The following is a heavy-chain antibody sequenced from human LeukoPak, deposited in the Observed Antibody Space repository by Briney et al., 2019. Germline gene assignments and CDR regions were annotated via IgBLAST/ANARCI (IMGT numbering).Heavy chain of an antibody. Sequence: GGSLRLSCAASGFTFSSYAMSWVRQAPGKGLEWVSAISGSGGSTYYADSVKGRFTISRDNSKNTLYLQMNSLRAEDTAVYYCAKDSYSGSYIYYYGMDVWGQGTTVTVCS. CDR3: AKDSYSGSYIYYYGMDV. J-gene: IGHJ6*02. V-gene: IGHV3-23*01. D-gene: IGHD3-10*01. CDR1: GFTFSSYA. CDR2: ISGSGGST.